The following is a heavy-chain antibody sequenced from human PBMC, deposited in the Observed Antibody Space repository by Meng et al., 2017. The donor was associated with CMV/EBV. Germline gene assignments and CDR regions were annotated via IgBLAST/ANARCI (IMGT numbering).Heavy chain of an antibody. CDR1: GFTFSDYY. CDR3: ARDWEFAPPDY. V-gene: IGHV3-11*01. Sequence: GESLKISCAASGFTFSDYYMSWIRQAPGKGLEWVSYISSSGRTIYYADSVKGRFTISRDNAKNSLYLQMNSLRAEDTAVYYCARDWEFAPPDYWGQGTLVTVSS. CDR2: ISSSGRTI. J-gene: IGHJ4*02. D-gene: IGHD1-26*01.